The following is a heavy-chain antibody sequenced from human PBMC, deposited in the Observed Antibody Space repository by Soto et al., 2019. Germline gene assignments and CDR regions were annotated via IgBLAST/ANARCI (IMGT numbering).Heavy chain of an antibody. CDR3: ACRNVATGGDY. J-gene: IGHJ4*02. Sequence: PSETLSLTCTVSGGSISSGGYYWSWIRQHPGKGLEWIGYIYYSGSTYYNPSLKSRVTISVDTSKNQFSLKLSSVTAADTTVYYCACRNVATGGDYWGQGTLVTVSS. CDR1: GGSISSGGYY. V-gene: IGHV4-31*03. D-gene: IGHD3-10*01. CDR2: IYYSGST.